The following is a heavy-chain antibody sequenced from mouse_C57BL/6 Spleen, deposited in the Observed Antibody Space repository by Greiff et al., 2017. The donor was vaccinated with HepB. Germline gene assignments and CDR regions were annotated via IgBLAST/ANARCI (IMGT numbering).Heavy chain of an antibody. D-gene: IGHD1-1*01. V-gene: IGHV6-3*01. CDR1: GFTFSNYW. J-gene: IGHJ3*01. Sequence: EVKLQESGGGLVQPGGSMKLSCVASGFTFSNYWMNWVRQSPEKGLEWVAQIRLKSDNYATHYAESVKGRFTISRDDSKSSVYLQMNNLRAEDTGIYYCTRGYYGSSFDWFAYWGQGTLVTVSA. CDR2: IRLKSDNYAT. CDR3: TRGYYGSSFDWFAY.